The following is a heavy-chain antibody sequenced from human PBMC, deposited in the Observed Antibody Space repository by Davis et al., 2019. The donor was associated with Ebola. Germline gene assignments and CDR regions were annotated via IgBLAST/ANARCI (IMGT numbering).Heavy chain of an antibody. CDR1: GGSISSYY. J-gene: IGHJ4*02. V-gene: IGHV4-59*08. CDR3: ARRNYYDSSGDLDY. Sequence: MPSETLSLTCTVSGGSISSYYWSWIRQPPGKGLEWIGYIYYSGSTNYNPSLKSRVTISVDTSKNQFSLKLSSVTAADTAVYYCARRNYYDSSGDLDYWGQGTLVTVSS. D-gene: IGHD3-22*01. CDR2: IYYSGST.